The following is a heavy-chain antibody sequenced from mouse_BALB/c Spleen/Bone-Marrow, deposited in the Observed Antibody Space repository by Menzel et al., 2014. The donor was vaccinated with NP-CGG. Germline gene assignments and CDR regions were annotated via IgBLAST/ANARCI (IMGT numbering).Heavy chain of an antibody. CDR1: GFSIKDYY. J-gene: IGHJ2*01. Sequence: VQLQQPGAELVRSGASVKLSCTASGFSIKDYYMHWVRQRPEQGLEWIGWIDPENGDTEYAPKFQGKATMTADTSSNTAYLQLSSLTSEDTAVYYCNEGYGNYGYWGQGTTLTVSS. D-gene: IGHD2-10*02. CDR3: NEGYGNYGY. CDR2: IDPENGDT. V-gene: IGHV14-4*02.